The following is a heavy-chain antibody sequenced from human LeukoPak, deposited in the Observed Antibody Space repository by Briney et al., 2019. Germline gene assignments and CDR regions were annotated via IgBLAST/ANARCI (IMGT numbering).Heavy chain of an antibody. CDR3: AREMVRGVGWFDP. Sequence: KSSQTLSLTCTVSGGSISSGGYYWSWIRQHPGKGLEWIGYIYYSGSTYYNPSLKSRVTISVDTSKNQFSLKLSSVTAADTAVYYCAREMVRGVGWFDPWGQGTLVTVSS. D-gene: IGHD3-10*01. J-gene: IGHJ5*02. CDR2: IYYSGST. CDR1: GGSISSGGYY. V-gene: IGHV4-31*03.